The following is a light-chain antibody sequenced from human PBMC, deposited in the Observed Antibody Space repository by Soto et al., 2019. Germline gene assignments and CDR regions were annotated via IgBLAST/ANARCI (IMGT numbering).Light chain of an antibody. CDR3: KQSIDGWT. J-gene: IGKJ1*01. CDR1: QSINNR. Sequence: IQMTQSPSTLSASIGDRVTITCRASQSINNRLAWYQQMPGKAPNLLIYDASSLESGVPSRFRGSGSETEFTLTISGLQPDDFATYYRKQSIDGWTFGPGTKVDIX. V-gene: IGKV1-5*01. CDR2: DAS.